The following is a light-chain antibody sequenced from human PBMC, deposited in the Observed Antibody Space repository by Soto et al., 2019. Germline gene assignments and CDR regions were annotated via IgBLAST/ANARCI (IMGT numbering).Light chain of an antibody. V-gene: IGKV3D-20*01. J-gene: IGKJ5*01. CDR2: DAS. CDR1: ESVSYSY. Sequence: EIVLTQSPATMSLSPWERATLYCGASESVSYSYVASYQQKGTLAPRLIIHDASTSASGIPDRFSGSKSGTDFTLTIRGLEPEDAAVYYCQQYGSSPITFGQGTRLEIK. CDR3: QQYGSSPIT.